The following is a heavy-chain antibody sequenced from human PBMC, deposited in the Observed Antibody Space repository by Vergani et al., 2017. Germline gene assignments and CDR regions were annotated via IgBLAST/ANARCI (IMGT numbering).Heavy chain of an antibody. J-gene: IGHJ6*04. CDR2: IYYSGST. D-gene: IGHD3-10*01. CDR1: GGSISSSSYY. CDR3: ARYSTYYYGSGSYEDV. V-gene: IGHV4-39*01. Sequence: QLQLQESGPGLVKPSETLSLTCTVSGGSISSSSYYWGWTRQPPGKGLEWIGSIYYSGSTYYNPSLKSRVTISVDTSKNQFSLKLSSVTAADTAVYYCARYSTYYYGSGSYEDVWGKGTTVTVSS.